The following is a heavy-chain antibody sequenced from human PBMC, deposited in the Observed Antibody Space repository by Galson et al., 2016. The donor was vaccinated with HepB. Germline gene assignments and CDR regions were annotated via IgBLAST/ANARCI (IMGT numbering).Heavy chain of an antibody. D-gene: IGHD5-24*01. CDR2: N. Sequence: NDYAVSVKSRITINPDTSRNQFSLQLSSVTPEDTAVYYCARDLGVEHLDYWGQGTLVTVSS. J-gene: IGHJ4*02. V-gene: IGHV6-1*01. CDR3: ARDLGVEHLDY.